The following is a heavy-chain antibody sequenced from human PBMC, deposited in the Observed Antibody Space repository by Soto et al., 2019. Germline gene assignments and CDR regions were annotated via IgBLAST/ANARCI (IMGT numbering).Heavy chain of an antibody. J-gene: IGHJ6*02. D-gene: IGHD2-2*01. CDR2: IYYSGST. CDR1: GGPISSSSYY. V-gene: IGHV4-39*01. CDR3: ARSEQVLSVVVSAADKVSDYGMDF. Sequence: SETLSLTCTVSGGPISSSSYYWGWIRQPPGKGLEWIGSIYYSGSTYYNPSLKSRVTISVDTSKNQFSLKLSSVTAADTAVYYCARSEQVLSVVVSAADKVSDYGMDFWGPGTMVTVSS.